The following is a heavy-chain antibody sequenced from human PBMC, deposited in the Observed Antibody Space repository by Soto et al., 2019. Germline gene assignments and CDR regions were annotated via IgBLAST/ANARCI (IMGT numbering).Heavy chain of an antibody. J-gene: IGHJ5*02. Sequence: ASVKVSCKASGYTFTSYGISWVRRATGQGLEWMGWMNPNSGNTGYAQKFQGRVTMTRNTSISTAYMKLSSLRSEDTAVYYCERGRNHYGAGSYNPVLDHWGQGNLVTVSS. CDR1: GYTFTSYG. CDR2: MNPNSGNT. CDR3: ERGRNHYGAGSYNPVLDH. V-gene: IGHV1-8*02. D-gene: IGHD3-10*01.